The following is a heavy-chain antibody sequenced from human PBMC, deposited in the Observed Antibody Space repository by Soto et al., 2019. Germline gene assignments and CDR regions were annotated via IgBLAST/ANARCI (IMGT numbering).Heavy chain of an antibody. CDR1: GGSISSGGYY. Sequence: QVQLQESGPGLVKPSQTLSLTCTVSGGSISSGGYYWSWIRQHPGKGLEWIGYIYYSGSTYYNPSLRIRVTLSVDTSKNPCSLKLSSVTAADTAVYYCAGDMITFGGVLYGMDVWGQGTTVTVSS. J-gene: IGHJ6*02. D-gene: IGHD3-16*01. V-gene: IGHV4-31*03. CDR2: IYYSGST. CDR3: AGDMITFGGVLYGMDV.